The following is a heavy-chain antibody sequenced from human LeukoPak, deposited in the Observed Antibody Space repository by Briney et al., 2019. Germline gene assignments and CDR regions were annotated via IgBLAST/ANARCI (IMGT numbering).Heavy chain of an antibody. V-gene: IGHV3-33*08. D-gene: IGHD2-2*01. J-gene: IGHJ4*02. CDR1: GFTFSSYA. CDR3: ARDSEYQRLDY. CDR2: IWYDGSNK. Sequence: GRSLRLSCAASGFTFSSYAMHWVRQAPGKGLEWVAVIWYDGSNKYYADSVKGRFTISRDNSKNTLYLQMNSLRAEDTAVYYCARDSEYQRLDYWGQGTLVTVSS.